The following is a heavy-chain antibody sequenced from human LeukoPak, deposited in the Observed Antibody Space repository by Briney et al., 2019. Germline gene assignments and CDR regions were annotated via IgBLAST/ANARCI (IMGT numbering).Heavy chain of an antibody. V-gene: IGHV3-9*01. Sequence: GGSLRLSCAASGFTFSGYWMSWVRQAPGKGLEWVSRIGWNSGSIAYADSVKGRFTISRDNAKNSLYLQMNSLRPEDTALYYCAKDIELGGGLFGAFGYWGQGTLVTVSS. J-gene: IGHJ4*02. CDR2: IGWNSGSI. CDR3: AKDIELGGGLFGAFGY. CDR1: GFTFSGYW. D-gene: IGHD3-3*01.